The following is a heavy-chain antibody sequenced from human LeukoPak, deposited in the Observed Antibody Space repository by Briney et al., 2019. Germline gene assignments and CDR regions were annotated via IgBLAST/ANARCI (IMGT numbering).Heavy chain of an antibody. CDR3: ARYYYDRSGYYFDY. CDR2: IYYSGST. V-gene: IGHV4-59*01. CDR1: GGSISSYY. J-gene: IGHJ4*02. D-gene: IGHD3-22*01. Sequence: ASETLSLTCNVSGGSISSYYWSWLRQPPGKGQEWIGYIYYSGSTNFNPSLKSRVTISVDTSKNQFSLKLNSVTAADTAVYYCARYYYDRSGYYFDYWGQGTLVTIFS.